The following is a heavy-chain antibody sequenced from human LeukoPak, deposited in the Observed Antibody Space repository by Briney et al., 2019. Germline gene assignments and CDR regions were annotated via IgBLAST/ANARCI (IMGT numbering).Heavy chain of an antibody. J-gene: IGHJ3*02. V-gene: IGHV4-61*05. Sequence: PSETLSLTCTVSGGSISSSSYYWGWIRQPPGKGLEWIGYLYDSGSTNYNPSLKSRVTISVDTSKNQFSLKLRSVTAADTAVYYCAKSGYSKAFDIWGQGTMVTVSS. CDR3: AKSGYSKAFDI. CDR2: LYDSGST. CDR1: GGSISSSSYY. D-gene: IGHD6-13*01.